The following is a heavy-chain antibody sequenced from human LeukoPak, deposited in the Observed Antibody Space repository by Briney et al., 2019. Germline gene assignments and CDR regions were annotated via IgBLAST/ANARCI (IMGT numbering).Heavy chain of an antibody. J-gene: IGHJ4*02. CDR3: AKGGRTVAGDY. CDR2: ISGSGGST. Sequence: GGSLRLSCAASGFAFSSYWMHWVRQAPGKGLEWVSTISGSGGSTYYAAPVRGRFTISRDNSKNTLFLQVSSLTAEDTAVYYCAKGGRTVAGDYWGQGTLVTVSS. D-gene: IGHD6-19*01. V-gene: IGHV3-23*01. CDR1: GFAFSSYW.